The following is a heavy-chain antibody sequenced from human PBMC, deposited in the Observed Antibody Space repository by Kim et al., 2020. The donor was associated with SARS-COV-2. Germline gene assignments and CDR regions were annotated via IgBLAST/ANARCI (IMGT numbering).Heavy chain of an antibody. V-gene: IGHV3-30*18. J-gene: IGHJ3*02. CDR1: GFTFSSYG. D-gene: IGHD3-3*01. CDR3: AKGLRFLEWLLIHDAFD. CDR2: ISYDGSNK. Sequence: GGSLRLSCAASGFTFSSYGMHWVRQAPGKGLEWVAVISYDGSNKYYADSVKGRFTISRDNSKNTLYLQMNSLRAEDTAVYYCAKGLRFLEWLLIHDAFD.